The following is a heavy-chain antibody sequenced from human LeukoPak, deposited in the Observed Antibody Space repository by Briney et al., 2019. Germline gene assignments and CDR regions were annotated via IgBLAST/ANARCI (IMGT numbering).Heavy chain of an antibody. D-gene: IGHD5-18*01. J-gene: IGHJ4*02. Sequence: SETLSLTCAVYVGSFRGYYWSWIRQPPGKGLEWIGEINHSGSTNYNPSLKSRVTISVDTSKNQFSLKLSSVTAADTAVYYCARGLPRGYSYGYGPSEGYWGQGTLVTVSS. CDR3: ARGLPRGYSYGYGPSEGY. CDR2: INHSGST. V-gene: IGHV4-34*01. CDR1: VGSFRGYY.